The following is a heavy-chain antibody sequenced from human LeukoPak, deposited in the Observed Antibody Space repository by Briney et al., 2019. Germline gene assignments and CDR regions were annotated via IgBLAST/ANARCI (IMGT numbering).Heavy chain of an antibody. CDR2: IWYDGSNK. CDR1: GFTFSSYG. J-gene: IGHJ4*02. CDR3: AKDAPPRVVPAAYFDY. V-gene: IGHV3-33*06. Sequence: PGRSLRLSCAASGFTFSSYGMHWVRQAPGKGLEWVAVIWYDGSNKYYADSVKGRFTISGDNSKNTLYLQMNSLRAEDTAVYYCAKDAPPRVVPAAYFDYWGQGTLVTVSS. D-gene: IGHD2-2*01.